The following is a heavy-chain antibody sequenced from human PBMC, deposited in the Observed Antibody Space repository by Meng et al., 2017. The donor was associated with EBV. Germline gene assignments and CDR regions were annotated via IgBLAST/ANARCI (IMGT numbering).Heavy chain of an antibody. CDR3: TTDEEGSRF. J-gene: IGHJ4*02. CDR1: GFTFRNAW. CDR2: IRSKTDDGPI. Sequence: QRVGSGGGLVKPGGFLRLSCAASGFTFRNAWMNWVRQAPGKGLEWVGRIRSKTDDGPIDYAAPVKGRFSISRDDSKDTLHLQMNSLKTEDTAMYYCTTDEEGSRFWGQGTVVTVSS. V-gene: IGHV3-15*01. D-gene: IGHD3-10*01.